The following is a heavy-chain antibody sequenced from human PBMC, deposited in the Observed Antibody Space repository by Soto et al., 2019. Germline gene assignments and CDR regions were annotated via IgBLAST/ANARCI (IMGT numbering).Heavy chain of an antibody. CDR1: GGSISSYY. V-gene: IGHV4-59*08. CDR2: IYYSGST. J-gene: IGHJ5*02. CDR3: ARHWLAAARLAPPPDP. Sequence: SETLSLTCTVSGGSISSYYWSWIRQPPGKGLEWIGYIYYSGSTNYNPSLKSRVTISVDTSKNQFSLKLSSVTAADTAVYYCARHWLAAARLAPPPDPPGQGPLVTVSS. D-gene: IGHD6-6*01.